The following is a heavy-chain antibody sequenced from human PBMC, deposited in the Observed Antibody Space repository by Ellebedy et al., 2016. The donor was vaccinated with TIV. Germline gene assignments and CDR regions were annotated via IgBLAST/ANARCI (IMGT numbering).Heavy chain of an antibody. CDR3: AREALWFGEFPYYYGMDV. D-gene: IGHD3-10*01. J-gene: IGHJ6*02. Sequence: GESLKISCKGSGYSFTSYWIGWVRQMPGKGLEWMGIIYPGDSDTRYSPSFQGQVTISADKSISTAYLQWSSLKASDTAMYYCAREALWFGEFPYYYGMDVWGQGTTVTVSS. CDR2: IYPGDSDT. V-gene: IGHV5-51*01. CDR1: GYSFTSYW.